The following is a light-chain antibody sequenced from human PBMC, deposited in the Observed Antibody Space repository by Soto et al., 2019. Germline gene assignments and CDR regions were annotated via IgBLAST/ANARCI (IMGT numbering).Light chain of an antibody. CDR1: SSDVGGYNY. V-gene: IGLV2-14*01. Sequence: QSALTQPASVSGSPGQSITISCTGTSSDVGGYNYVYWYQQHPGKAPKLMIYDVSNRPSGVSNRFSGSKSGNTAYLTISGLQAEDEADYYCSSYTSSSTLYVFGTGTKLTVL. J-gene: IGLJ1*01. CDR2: DVS. CDR3: SSYTSSSTLYV.